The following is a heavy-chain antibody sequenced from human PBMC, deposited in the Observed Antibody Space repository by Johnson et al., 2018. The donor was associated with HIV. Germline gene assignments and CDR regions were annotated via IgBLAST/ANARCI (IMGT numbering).Heavy chain of an antibody. V-gene: IGHV3-30*04. CDR2: ISYDGTNT. J-gene: IGHJ3*02. CDR3: TGRDLLRAFDI. D-gene: IGHD2-15*01. CDR1: DFTFSNNA. Sequence: QVQLVESGGGVVQPGRSLRLSCAASDFTFSNNAIHWVRQAPGKGLEWVAVISYDGTNTYYADSVKGRFTISRDNGNNSLYLQMNSLRAEDAAVYYCTGRDLLRAFDIWGQGTMVTVSS.